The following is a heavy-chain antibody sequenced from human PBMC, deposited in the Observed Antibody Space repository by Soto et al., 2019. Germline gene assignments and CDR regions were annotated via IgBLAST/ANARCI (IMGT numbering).Heavy chain of an antibody. CDR3: ARVYYGSGSPIGGMDV. Sequence: GESLKISCKGSGYSFTSYWIGWVRQMPGKGLEWMGIIYPSDSDTRYSPSFQGQVTISADKSISTAYLQWSSLKASDTAMYYCARVYYGSGSPIGGMDVWGQGTTVTVSS. CDR2: IYPSDSDT. CDR1: GYSFTSYW. V-gene: IGHV5-51*01. J-gene: IGHJ6*02. D-gene: IGHD3-10*01.